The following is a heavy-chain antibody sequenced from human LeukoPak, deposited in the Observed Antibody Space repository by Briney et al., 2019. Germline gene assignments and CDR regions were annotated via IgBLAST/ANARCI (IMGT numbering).Heavy chain of an antibody. CDR2: ISYDGSNK. V-gene: IGHV3-30*18. D-gene: IGHD2-15*01. CDR1: GFTFSSYG. J-gene: IGHJ4*02. Sequence: GGSLRLSCAASGFTFSSYGMHWVRQAPGKGLEWVAVISYDGSNKYYADSVKGRFTISRDNSKNTLYLQMNSLRAKDAAVYYCAKDRTTPYCSGGSCYHPRGMGYFDYWGQGILVTVSS. CDR3: AKDRTTPYCSGGSCYHPRGMGYFDY.